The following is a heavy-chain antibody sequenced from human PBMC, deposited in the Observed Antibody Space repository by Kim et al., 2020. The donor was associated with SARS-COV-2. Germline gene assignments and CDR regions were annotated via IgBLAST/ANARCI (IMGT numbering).Heavy chain of an antibody. V-gene: IGHV1-24*01. J-gene: IGHJ5*02. D-gene: IGHD3-22*01. Sequence: ASVKVSCKVSGYTLTELSMHWVRQAPGKGLEWMGGFDPEDGETIYAQKFQGRVTMTEDTSTDTAYMELSSLRSEDTAVYYCATAERQTYYYDSTAGPSNNWFDPWGQGTLVTVSS. CDR3: ATAERQTYYYDSTAGPSNNWFDP. CDR2: FDPEDGET. CDR1: GYTLTELS.